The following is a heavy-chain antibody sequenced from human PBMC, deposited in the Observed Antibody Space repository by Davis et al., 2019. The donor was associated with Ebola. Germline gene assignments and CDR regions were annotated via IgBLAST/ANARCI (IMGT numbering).Heavy chain of an antibody. Sequence: PSETLSLTCTVSGGSISSYYWSWIRQPAGKGLEWIGRIYTSGSTNYNPSLKSRVTMSVDTSKNQFSLKLSSVTAADTAVYYCARDASDIVVVPAAMDLGFDPWGQGTLVTVSS. CDR1: GGSISSYY. CDR3: ARDASDIVVVPAAMDLGFDP. D-gene: IGHD2-2*01. V-gene: IGHV4-4*07. CDR2: IYTSGST. J-gene: IGHJ5*02.